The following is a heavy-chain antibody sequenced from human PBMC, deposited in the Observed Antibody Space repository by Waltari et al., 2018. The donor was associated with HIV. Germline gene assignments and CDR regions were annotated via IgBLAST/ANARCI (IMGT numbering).Heavy chain of an antibody. D-gene: IGHD2-8*01. CDR2: IYYSGST. Sequence: QLQLQESGPGLVKPSETLSLTCTVSGGSISSSSYYWGWIRQPPGKGLEWIGSIYYSGSTYYNPSLKSRVTISVDTSKNQFSLKLSSVTAADTAVYYCARDAYCTNGVCYSWFDPWGQGTLVTVSS. V-gene: IGHV4-39*07. J-gene: IGHJ5*02. CDR1: GGSISSSSYY. CDR3: ARDAYCTNGVCYSWFDP.